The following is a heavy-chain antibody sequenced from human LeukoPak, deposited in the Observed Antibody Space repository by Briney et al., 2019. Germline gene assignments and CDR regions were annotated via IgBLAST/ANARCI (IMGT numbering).Heavy chain of an antibody. V-gene: IGHV4-38-2*01. J-gene: IGHJ4*02. CDR1: GYSITSANY. D-gene: IGHD5-12*01. Sequence: PSETLSLTCAVSGYSITSANYWGWIRQPPGKGLEWIGSIYHSGDTYYNPSLKSRVTISVDTSKSQFSLKLSSVTAADTAVYYCARIITSGYYYFDYWGQGTLVTVSS. CDR3: ARIITSGYYYFDY. CDR2: IYHSGDT.